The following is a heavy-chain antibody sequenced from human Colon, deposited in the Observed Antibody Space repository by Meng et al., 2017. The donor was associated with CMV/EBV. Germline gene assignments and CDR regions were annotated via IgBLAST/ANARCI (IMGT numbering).Heavy chain of an antibody. J-gene: IGHJ4*02. V-gene: IGHV1-2*06. CDR3: ASELRDGDYIDF. Sequence: CKASGYTFTAYSIPWVRQAPGQGLEWMGRINPNSGGTNYGLKFQGRVTMTRDTSISTAYMELSWLRSDDTALYFCASELRDGDYIDFWGPGTLVTVSS. D-gene: IGHD3-10*01. CDR2: INPNSGGT. CDR1: GYTFTAYS.